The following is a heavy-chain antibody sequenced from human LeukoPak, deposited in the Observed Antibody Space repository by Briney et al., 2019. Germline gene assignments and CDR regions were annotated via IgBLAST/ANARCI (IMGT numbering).Heavy chain of an antibody. V-gene: IGHV3-48*03. D-gene: IGHD2-2*01. CDR2: ISSSGSPI. CDR3: ATPGLLGYCSSAICAPPGY. J-gene: IGHJ4*02. Sequence: GGSLRLSCAASGFTFSSYEMNWVRQAPGKGLEWVSYISSSGSPIYYADSVEGRFTISRDNAKNSLYLQMNSLRAEDTAVYYCATPGLLGYCSSAICAPPGYWGQGTLVTVSS. CDR1: GFTFSSYE.